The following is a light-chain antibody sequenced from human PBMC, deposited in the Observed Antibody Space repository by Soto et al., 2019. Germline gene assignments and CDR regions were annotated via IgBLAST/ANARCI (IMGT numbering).Light chain of an antibody. V-gene: IGLV1-47*01. Sequence: QSVLTQPPSASGTPGQRVTISCSGSNSNIGTNAVYWFQHLPGLAPKVLIYRDDQRPSGVSDRFSGSKSGTSCSLAISGLRSEDEADYYCQSYDVSLTAYVFGTGTKVTVL. CDR2: RDD. CDR3: QSYDVSLTAYV. CDR1: NSNIGTNA. J-gene: IGLJ1*01.